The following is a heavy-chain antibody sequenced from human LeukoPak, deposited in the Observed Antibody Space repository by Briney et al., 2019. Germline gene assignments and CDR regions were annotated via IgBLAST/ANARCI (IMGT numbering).Heavy chain of an antibody. Sequence: PSETLSLTCSVSGASISSGDYYWTWIRQPPGKGLEWIGYIYYSGSTYYNPSLKSRVTISVDTSKNQFSLKLSSVTATDTAVYYCARVAVADIFDYWGQGTLVTVSS. D-gene: IGHD6-19*01. CDR2: IYYSGST. J-gene: IGHJ4*02. CDR1: GASISSGDYY. CDR3: ARVAVADIFDY. V-gene: IGHV4-30-2*03.